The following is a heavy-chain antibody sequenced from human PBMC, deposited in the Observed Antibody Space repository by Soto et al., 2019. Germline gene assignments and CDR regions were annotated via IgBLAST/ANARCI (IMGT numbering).Heavy chain of an antibody. CDR3: AREGDYGDYWVY. J-gene: IGHJ4*02. D-gene: IGHD4-17*01. CDR1: GYNFPTYG. Sequence: QVLLVQSGSEVKKPGASVKVSCMASGYNFPTYGITWLRQAPGQGLEWMGWINAFNDRTHYAQNLQDRLTVTTDLSTSTAYLELTSLTSDDTAVYYCAREGDYGDYWVYWGQGTLVTVSS. V-gene: IGHV1-18*01. CDR2: INAFNDRT.